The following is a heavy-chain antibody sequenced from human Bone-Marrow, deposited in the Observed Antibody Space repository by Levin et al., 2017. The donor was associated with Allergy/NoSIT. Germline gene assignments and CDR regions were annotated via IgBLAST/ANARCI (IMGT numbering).Heavy chain of an antibody. Sequence: LAGGSLRLSCAVSGFPLRNYGMHWVRQAPGKGLEWVSFIWYDGKNEKYSESVKGRFTISRDNSKSLLYLQMNSLRAEDTAVYFCARDWGEGTFFDYWGQGTLVTVSS. J-gene: IGHJ4*02. CDR3: ARDWGEGTFFDY. D-gene: IGHD3-16*01. CDR1: GFPLRNYG. CDR2: IWYDGKNE. V-gene: IGHV3-33*01.